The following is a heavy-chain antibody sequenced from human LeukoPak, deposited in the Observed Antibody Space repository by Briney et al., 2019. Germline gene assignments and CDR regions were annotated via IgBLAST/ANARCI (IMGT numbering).Heavy chain of an antibody. CDR3: ARVVRGSSVYRYYFDY. V-gene: IGHV7-4-1*02. J-gene: IGHJ4*02. D-gene: IGHD3-22*01. CDR2: IDTNTGNP. Sequence: GASVKVSCKASGYTFTTYAMNWMRQAPGQGLEWMGWIDTNTGNPTYAQGFTGWFVFSLDTSVSTAYLQISSLKAEDIAVYYCARVVRGSSVYRYYFDYWGQGTLVTVSS. CDR1: GYTFTTYA.